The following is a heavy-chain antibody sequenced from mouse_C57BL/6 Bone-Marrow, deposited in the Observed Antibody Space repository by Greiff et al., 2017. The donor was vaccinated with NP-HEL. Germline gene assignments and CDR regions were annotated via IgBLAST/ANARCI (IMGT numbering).Heavy chain of an antibody. J-gene: IGHJ2*01. CDR3: ASPRQLRPRYYFDY. CDR2: IYPRSGNT. V-gene: IGHV1-81*01. CDR1: GYTFTSYG. Sequence: VQLQQSGAELARPGASVKLSCKASGYTFTSYGISWVKQRTGQGLEWIGEIYPRSGNTYYNEKFKGKATLTADKSSSTAYMELRSLTSEDSAVYFCASPRQLRPRYYFDYWGQGTTLTVSS. D-gene: IGHD3-2*02.